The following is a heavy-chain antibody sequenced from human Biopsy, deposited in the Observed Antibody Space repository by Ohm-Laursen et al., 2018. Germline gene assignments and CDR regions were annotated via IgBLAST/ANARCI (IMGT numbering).Heavy chain of an antibody. CDR1: GGSISIGGSY. CDR2: IYYNGNT. CDR3: ARDRGQNYFDY. Sequence: TLSFTCTVSGGSISIGGSYWSWIRQHPGKGLEWIGYIYYNGNTNYNPSLKSRVSMSVDTSKNQFSLKLSSVTVADTAVYFCARDRGQNYFDYWGQGIPVTVSP. J-gene: IGHJ4*02. V-gene: IGHV4-31*03.